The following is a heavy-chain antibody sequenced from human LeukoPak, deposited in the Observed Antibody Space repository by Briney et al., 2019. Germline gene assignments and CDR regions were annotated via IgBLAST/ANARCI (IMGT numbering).Heavy chain of an antibody. CDR2: INHSGST. V-gene: IGHV4-34*01. CDR1: GGSFSGYY. CDR3: ARHGSGSYRGNWFDP. Sequence: SETLSLTCAVYGGSFSGYYWSWIRQPPGKGLEWIGEINHSGSTNYNPSLKSRVTISVDTSKNQFSLKLSSVTAADTAVYYCARHGSGSYRGNWFDPWGQGTLVTVSS. D-gene: IGHD1-26*01. J-gene: IGHJ5*02.